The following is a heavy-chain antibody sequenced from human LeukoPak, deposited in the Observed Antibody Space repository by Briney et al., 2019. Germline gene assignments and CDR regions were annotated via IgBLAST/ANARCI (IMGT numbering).Heavy chain of an antibody. D-gene: IGHD3-10*01. CDR1: PGSIISYF. J-gene: IGHJ4*02. V-gene: IGHV4-59*01. CDR2: IYYSGST. CDR3: ARGPGFDY. Sequence: SETLSLTRTVSPGSIISYFWSWIRQPPGRGREWIGYIYYSGSTNYNPSLKSRVTISVDTSKNQFSLKLSSVTAADTAVYYCARGPGFDYWGQGTLVTVSS.